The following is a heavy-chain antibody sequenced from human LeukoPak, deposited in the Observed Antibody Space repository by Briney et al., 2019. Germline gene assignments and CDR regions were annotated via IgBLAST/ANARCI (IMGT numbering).Heavy chain of an antibody. CDR2: INPNSGDT. J-gene: IGHJ6*02. Sequence: ASVKVSCKASGYTFTGYYMHWVRRAPGQGLEWMGWINPNSGDTNYAQKFQVWVTMTRDTSISTAYMELSRLRSDDTAVYYCARARAPYYYYDMDVWGQGTTVTVSS. V-gene: IGHV1-2*04. CDR3: ARARAPYYYYDMDV. CDR1: GYTFTGYY.